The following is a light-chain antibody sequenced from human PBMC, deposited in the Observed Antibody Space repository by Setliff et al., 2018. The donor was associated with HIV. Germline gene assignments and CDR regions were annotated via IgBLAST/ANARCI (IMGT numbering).Light chain of an antibody. CDR1: SSDVGTYDY. CDR2: DVS. Sequence: QPALAQPPSVSGSPGQSVTISCTGTSSDVGTYDYVSWYQQHPGKAPKLMIYDVSQRPSGVPDRFSGSKSGNTASLTIPGLQAVDEADYCCCAYAGSYTSLYVFGTGTKGTVL. CDR3: CAYAGSYTSLYV. J-gene: IGLJ1*01. V-gene: IGLV2-11*01.